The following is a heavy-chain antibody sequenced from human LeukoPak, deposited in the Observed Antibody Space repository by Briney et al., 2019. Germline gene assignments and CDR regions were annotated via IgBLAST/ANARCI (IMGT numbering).Heavy chain of an antibody. CDR3: ARLFGGYRYYYYMDV. J-gene: IGHJ6*03. CDR1: GYSFTSYW. CDR2: IYPGDSDT. D-gene: IGHD4-23*01. V-gene: IGHV5-51*01. Sequence: GESLQISCKGSGYSFTSYWIGWVRQMPRKGLEWMGIIYPGDSDTRYSPSFQGQVTISADKSISTAYLQWSSLKASDTAMYYCARLFGGYRYYYYMDVWGKGTTVTVSS.